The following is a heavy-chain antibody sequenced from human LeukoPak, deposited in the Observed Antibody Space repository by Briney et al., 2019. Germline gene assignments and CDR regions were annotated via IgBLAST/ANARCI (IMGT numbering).Heavy chain of an antibody. Sequence: VGSLRLSSAASGFTFSSYTMSWVRPGPGKGLEWVSAISGSGGSTYYTDPVKGRFTIYRDNSKNTLYLHMNSLRAAAPAAYYSAKDPAYIVVGTATDDYWGQGTLVTVSS. V-gene: IGHV3-23*01. D-gene: IGHD2-21*02. CDR3: AKDPAYIVVGTATDDY. CDR1: GFTFSSYT. CDR2: ISGSGGST. J-gene: IGHJ4*02.